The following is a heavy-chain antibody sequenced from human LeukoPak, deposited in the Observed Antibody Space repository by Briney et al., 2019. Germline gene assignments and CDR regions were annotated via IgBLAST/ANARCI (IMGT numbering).Heavy chain of an antibody. D-gene: IGHD5-24*01. CDR1: GFTVSTNY. Sequence: PGGSLRLSCAASGFTVSTNYMTWVRQAPGKGLEWIGSIYNSGSTYYSPSLKSRVTMSVDRSKNQFSLKLSSVTAADTAVYYCARHWSDRWLQVYYFDHWGQGTLVTVSS. CDR3: ARHWSDRWLQVYYFDH. J-gene: IGHJ4*02. CDR2: IYNSGST. V-gene: IGHV4-39*01.